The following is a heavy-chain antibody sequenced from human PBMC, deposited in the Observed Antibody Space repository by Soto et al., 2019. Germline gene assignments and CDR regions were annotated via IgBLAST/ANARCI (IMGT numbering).Heavy chain of an antibody. J-gene: IGHJ4*02. V-gene: IGHV3-7*01. CDR2: IKQDGSEK. CDR3: ARENSGLGVR. Sequence: GGSLRLSCAASGFTFDIYWMNWVRQAPGKGLEWVANIKQDGSEKYYVDSVKGRFTISRGNARNSLYLQMNSLRAEDTAVYYCARENSGLGVRWGQGTLVTVSS. CDR1: GFTFDIYW. D-gene: IGHD6-19*01.